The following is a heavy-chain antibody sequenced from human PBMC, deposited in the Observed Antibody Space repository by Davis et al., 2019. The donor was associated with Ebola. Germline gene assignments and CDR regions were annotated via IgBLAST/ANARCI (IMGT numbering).Heavy chain of an antibody. J-gene: IGHJ6*04. CDR2: IGTAGDS. CDR1: GFTFSSYD. D-gene: IGHD3-22*01. Sequence: PAGSLRLSCAASGFTFSSYDIPWVRHATGNGLEWVSAIGTAGDSYYPGSVKGRFTISRDNSKNTLYLQIDSLRDEDTAVYWCARSFLVWSPDSSGYYYSYYYYGMDVWGKGTTVTVSS. V-gene: IGHV3-13*01. CDR3: ARSFLVWSPDSSGYYYSYYYYGMDV.